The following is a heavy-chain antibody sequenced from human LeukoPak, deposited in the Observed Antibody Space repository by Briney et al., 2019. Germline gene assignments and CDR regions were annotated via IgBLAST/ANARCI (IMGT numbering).Heavy chain of an antibody. D-gene: IGHD5-12*01. CDR2: IYPGDSDT. J-gene: IGHJ4*02. Sequence: AGESLQISCKGSGYSFTIYWIAWVRQLPGKGLEWMGIIYPGDSDTRYSPSFQGQVTISADKSISTAYLQWSSLKASDTAMYYCARGYNSDYWGQGTLVTVSS. V-gene: IGHV5-51*01. CDR3: ARGYNSDY. CDR1: GYSFTIYW.